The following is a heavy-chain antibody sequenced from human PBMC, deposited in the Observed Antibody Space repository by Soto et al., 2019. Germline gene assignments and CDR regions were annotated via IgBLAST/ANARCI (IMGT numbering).Heavy chain of an antibody. J-gene: IGHJ4*02. Sequence: QVQPVQSGAEVKKPGASVKVSCKASGYTFTSYGISWVRQAPGQGLEWMGWISVYNGKTNYAQKFQGRVTMTTDTSTSTVYMELRSLRSDDTAVYYCARDLEQWLVRNDYWGQGTLVTVSS. CDR1: GYTFTSYG. V-gene: IGHV1-18*04. CDR3: ARDLEQWLVRNDY. CDR2: ISVYNGKT. D-gene: IGHD6-19*01.